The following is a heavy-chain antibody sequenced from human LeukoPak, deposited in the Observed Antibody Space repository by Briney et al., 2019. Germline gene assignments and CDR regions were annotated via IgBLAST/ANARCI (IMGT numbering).Heavy chain of an antibody. CDR1: GFTLSSYA. CDR3: ARNLTIVVVSAPGGY. D-gene: IGHD3-22*01. CDR2: ISYDGSNK. Sequence: GGSLRLSRAPSGFTLSSYAMHSVRQAPGKGLEWVAVISYDGSNKYYADSVKGRFTISRDNSKNTLYLQMTSLRAEDTAVYYCARNLTIVVVSAPGGYWGQGTLVTVSS. J-gene: IGHJ4*02. V-gene: IGHV3-30*04.